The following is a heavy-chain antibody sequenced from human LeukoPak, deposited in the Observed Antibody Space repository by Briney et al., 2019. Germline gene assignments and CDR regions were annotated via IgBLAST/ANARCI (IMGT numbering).Heavy chain of an antibody. CDR1: GGSFSGYY. J-gene: IGHJ4*02. CDR3: ARDRLGMGY. D-gene: IGHD7-27*01. V-gene: IGHV4-34*01. Sequence: SETLSLTCAVYGGSFSGYYWSWIRQPPGKGLEWIGEINHSGSTNYNPSLKSRVTISVDTSKNQFSLQLNSVTPEDTAVYYRARDRLGMGYWGQGTPVTVSS. CDR2: INHSGST.